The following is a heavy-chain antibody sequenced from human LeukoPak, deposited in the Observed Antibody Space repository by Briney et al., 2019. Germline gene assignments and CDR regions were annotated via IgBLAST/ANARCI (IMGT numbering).Heavy chain of an antibody. J-gene: IGHJ4*02. CDR3: ARTGANYWVVSDY. Sequence: GGSLRLSCAASGFTLSSYSMNWVRQAPGKGLEWVSSISSSSSYIYYADSVKGRFTISRDNAKNSLYLQMNSLRAEDAAVYYCARTGANYWVVSDYWGQGTLVTVSS. CDR1: GFTLSSYS. D-gene: IGHD5/OR15-5a*01. CDR2: ISSSSSYI. V-gene: IGHV3-21*01.